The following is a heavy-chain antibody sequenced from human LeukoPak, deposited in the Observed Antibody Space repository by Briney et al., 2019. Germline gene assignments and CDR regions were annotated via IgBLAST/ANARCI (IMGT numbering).Heavy chain of an antibody. J-gene: IGHJ4*02. CDR1: GGSISSGNYY. Sequence: SETLSLTCTVSGGSISSGNYYWSWIRQPAGKGLEWIGRIYTSGSTNYNPSLKSRVTISVDTSKNQFSLKLRSVTAADTAVYYCARGAYPDYFDYWGQGTLVTVSS. CDR2: IYTSGST. V-gene: IGHV4-61*02. CDR3: ARGAYPDYFDY.